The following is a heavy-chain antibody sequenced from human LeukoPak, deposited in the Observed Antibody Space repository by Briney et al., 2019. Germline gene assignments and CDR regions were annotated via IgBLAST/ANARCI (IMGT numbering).Heavy chain of an antibody. J-gene: IGHJ4*02. CDR2: IIPNSGGT. Sequence: ASVKVSCKASGYTFTDYYMHWVRPAPGQGLEWMGWIIPNSGGTNYAQKFQGRVTMTRDTSISTAYMELSRLRSGDTAVYYCARAPGNYYLDYWGQGTLVTVSS. CDR3: ARAPGNYYLDY. V-gene: IGHV1-2*02. D-gene: IGHD1-26*01. CDR1: GYTFTDYY.